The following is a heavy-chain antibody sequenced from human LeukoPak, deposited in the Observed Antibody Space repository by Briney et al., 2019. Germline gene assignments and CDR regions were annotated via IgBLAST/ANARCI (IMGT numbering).Heavy chain of an antibody. CDR1: GGSISSYY. V-gene: IGHV4-59*01. J-gene: IGHJ4*02. Sequence: SETLSLTCTVSGGSISSYYWSWIRQPPGKGLEWIGYIYYSGSTNYNPSLKSRVTISVDTSKNQFSLKLSSVTAADTAVYYCARVRAEYYFDYWGQGTLVTVSS. CDR3: ARVRAEYYFDY. CDR2: IYYSGST.